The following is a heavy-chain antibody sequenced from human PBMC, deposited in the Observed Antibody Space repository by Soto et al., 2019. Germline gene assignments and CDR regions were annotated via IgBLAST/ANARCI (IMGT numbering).Heavy chain of an antibody. Sequence: GRSLRLSCAASGFTFSSYAMSWVRQAQGKGLEWVSAISGSGGSTYYADSVKGRFTISGDNSKNTLYLQMNSLRAEDTAVYYCAKRRPYSSSWYEDYWGQGTLVTVSS. CDR1: GFTFSSYA. V-gene: IGHV3-23*01. J-gene: IGHJ4*02. CDR2: ISGSGGST. CDR3: AKRRPYSSSWYEDY. D-gene: IGHD6-13*01.